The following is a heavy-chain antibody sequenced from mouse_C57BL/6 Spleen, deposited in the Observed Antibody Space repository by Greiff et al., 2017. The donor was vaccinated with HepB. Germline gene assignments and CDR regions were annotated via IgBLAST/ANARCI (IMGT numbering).Heavy chain of an antibody. CDR2: IDPSDSYT. V-gene: IGHV1-69*01. CDR3: ARRFTTVVATRYFDV. Sequence: QVQLQQPGAELVMPGASVKLSCKASGYTFTSYWMHWVKQRPGQGLEWIGEIDPSDSYTNYNQKFKGKSTLTVDKSSSTAYMQLSSLTSEDSAVYYCARRFTTVVATRYFDVWGTGTTVTVSS. D-gene: IGHD1-1*01. CDR1: GYTFTSYW. J-gene: IGHJ1*03.